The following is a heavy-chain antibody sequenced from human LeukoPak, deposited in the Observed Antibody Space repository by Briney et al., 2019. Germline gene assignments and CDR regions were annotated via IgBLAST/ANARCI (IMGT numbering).Heavy chain of an antibody. D-gene: IGHD3-22*01. J-gene: IGHJ4*02. CDR3: AKDGLSGSAQRYYFDY. Sequence: GGSLRLSCAASGFTFSRYGMHWVRQAPGKGLEWVATISYDGGDKWYGDSVKGRFTISRDNSQNSLYLQMNSLRAEDTAVYYCAKDGLSGSAQRYYFDYWGQGTLVTVSS. CDR2: ISYDGGDK. CDR1: GFTFSRYG. V-gene: IGHV3-30*18.